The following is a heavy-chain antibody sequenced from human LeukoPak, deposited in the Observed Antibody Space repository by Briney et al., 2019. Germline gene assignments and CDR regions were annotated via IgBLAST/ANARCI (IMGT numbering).Heavy chain of an antibody. CDR2: IYYSGST. D-gene: IGHD6-19*01. J-gene: IGHJ4*02. V-gene: IGHV4-59*05. CDR1: GGSISSYY. Sequence: PSETLSLTCTVSGGSISSYYWSWIRQPPGKGLEWIGSIYYSGSTYYNPSLKSRVTISVDTSKNQFSLKLSSVTAADTAVYYCARSGYSSGWCDYWGQGTLVTVSS. CDR3: ARSGYSSGWCDY.